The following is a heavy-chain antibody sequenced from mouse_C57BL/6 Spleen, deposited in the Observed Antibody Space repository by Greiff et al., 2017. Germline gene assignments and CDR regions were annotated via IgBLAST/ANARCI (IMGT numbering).Heavy chain of an antibody. CDR2: IDPSDSET. CDR1: GYTFTSYW. CDR3: ARHVYGNYWYFDV. J-gene: IGHJ1*03. Sequence: QVQLQQPGAELVRPGSSVKLSCKASGYTFTSYWMHWVKQRPIQGLEWIGNIDPSDSETHYNQKFKDKATLTVDKSSSTAYMQLSSLTSEDSAVYYCARHVYGNYWYFDVWGTGTTVTVS. V-gene: IGHV1-52*01. D-gene: IGHD2-1*01.